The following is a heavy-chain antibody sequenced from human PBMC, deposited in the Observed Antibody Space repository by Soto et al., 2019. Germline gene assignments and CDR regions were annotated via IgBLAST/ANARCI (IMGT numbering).Heavy chain of an antibody. V-gene: IGHV4-59*01. J-gene: IGHJ4*02. CDR2: IYYSGST. CDR1: GGSISSYY. D-gene: IGHD6-19*01. CDR3: ARESSGWYVAFDY. Sequence: QVQLQESGPGLVKPSETLSLTCTVSGGSISSYYWSWIRQPPGKGLEWIGYIYYSGSTNYNPSLKSRVTISVDTSKNQFSLKLSSVTAADTAVYYCARESSGWYVAFDYWGQGTLVTVSS.